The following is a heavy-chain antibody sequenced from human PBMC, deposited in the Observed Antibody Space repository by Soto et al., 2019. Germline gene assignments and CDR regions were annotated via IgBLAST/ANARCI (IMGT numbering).Heavy chain of an antibody. V-gene: IGHV4-39*01. CDR1: CFSILSSIFY. CDR2: IYYSGST. D-gene: IGHD6-13*01. J-gene: IGHJ5*02. CDR3: ARRERAAGTDWWFDP. Sequence: SDTLSLTCSFRCFSILSSIFYWGLISWPPGKGLEWIGSIYYSGSTYYSPSLKSRVTISVDTSKNQFSLKLSSVTAADTAVYYCARRERAAGTDWWFDPWGQGTLVTVS.